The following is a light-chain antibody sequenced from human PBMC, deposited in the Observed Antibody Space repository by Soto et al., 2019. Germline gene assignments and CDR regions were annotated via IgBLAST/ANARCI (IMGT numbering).Light chain of an antibody. V-gene: IGLV1-44*01. CDR3: AAWDDSLNSWV. CDR2: NND. Sequence: QSALTQPPSASGTPGQRVTISCSGSTSNIGSHSVNWYQQLPGTAPTLLIYNNDQRPSGVPDRFSGSKSGTSASLAISGLQSEDEADYYCAAWDDSLNSWVFGGGTKLTVL. CDR1: TSNIGSHS. J-gene: IGLJ3*02.